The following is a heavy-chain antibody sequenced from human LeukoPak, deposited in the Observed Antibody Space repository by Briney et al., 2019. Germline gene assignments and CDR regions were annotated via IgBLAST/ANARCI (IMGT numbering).Heavy chain of an antibody. J-gene: IGHJ3*02. Sequence: GRSLRLSCSASGFTFTTYAMSWVRQAPGKGLEWVSAISGSGSSTYYADSVKGRFTTSRDNSKNTLFLQMNSLRAEDTAVYYCAKAQYDFWSGYPHDAFDIWGQGTMVTVSS. D-gene: IGHD3-3*01. V-gene: IGHV3-23*01. CDR3: AKAQYDFWSGYPHDAFDI. CDR1: GFTFTTYA. CDR2: ISGSGSST.